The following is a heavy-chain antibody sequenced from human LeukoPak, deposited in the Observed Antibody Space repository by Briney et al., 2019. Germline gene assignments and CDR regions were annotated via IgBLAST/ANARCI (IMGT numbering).Heavy chain of an antibody. J-gene: IGHJ4*02. CDR1: GGSISGSVYY. Sequence: SETLSLTCTVSGGSISGSVYYWGWIRQPPGKGLEWIGSIYYSGSTYYNPSLESRVTISVDTSKNQFSLKLSSVTAADTAVYFCQAYYGSGSYSDCWGQGTLVTVSS. D-gene: IGHD3-10*01. CDR3: QAYYGSGSYSDC. V-gene: IGHV4-39*01. CDR2: IYYSGST.